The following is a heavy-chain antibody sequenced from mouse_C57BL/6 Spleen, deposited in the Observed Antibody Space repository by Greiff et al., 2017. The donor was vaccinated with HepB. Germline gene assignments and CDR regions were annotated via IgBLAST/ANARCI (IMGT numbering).Heavy chain of an antibody. V-gene: IGHV5-17*01. CDR3: ARRGDDGYPFDY. CDR1: GFTFSDYG. D-gene: IGHD2-3*01. CDR2: ISSGSSTI. Sequence: VQLKESGGGLVKPGGSLKLSCAASGFTFSDYGMHWVRQAPEKGLEWVAYISSGSSTIYYADTVKGRFTISKDNARTTLFMQMPRLRSEDTAMYYGARRGDDGYPFDYWGQGTTLTVSS. J-gene: IGHJ2*01.